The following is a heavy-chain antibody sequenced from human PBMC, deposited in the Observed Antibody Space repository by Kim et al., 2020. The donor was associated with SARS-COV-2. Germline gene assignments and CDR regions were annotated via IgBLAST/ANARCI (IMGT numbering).Heavy chain of an antibody. V-gene: IGHV3-15*01. Sequence: KGRFTISRDDSKNTLYLQMNSLKIEDTAVYYCTTRSYYGSGSYPFYAMDVWGQGTTVTVSS. D-gene: IGHD3-10*01. J-gene: IGHJ6*02. CDR3: TTRSYYGSGSYPFYAMDV.